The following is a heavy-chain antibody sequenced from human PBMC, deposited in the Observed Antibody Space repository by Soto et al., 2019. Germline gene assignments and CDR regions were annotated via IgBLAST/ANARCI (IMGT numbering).Heavy chain of an antibody. CDR2: INAGNGNT. CDR1: GYTFTSYA. J-gene: IGHJ5*02. Sequence: GASVKVSCKASGYTFTSYAMHWVRQAPGQRLEWMGWINAGNGNTKYSQKFQGRVTITRDTSASTAYMELSSLRSEDTAVYYCARVYDFWSGYYAGGHWFDPWGQGTLVTVSS. V-gene: IGHV1-3*01. CDR3: ARVYDFWSGYYAGGHWFDP. D-gene: IGHD3-3*01.